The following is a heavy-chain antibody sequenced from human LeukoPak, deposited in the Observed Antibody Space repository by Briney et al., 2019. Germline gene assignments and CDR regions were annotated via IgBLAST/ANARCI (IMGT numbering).Heavy chain of an antibody. CDR2: INPNSGGT. Sequence: ASVKVSCKASGYTFTGYYMHWVRQAPAQGLERMGWINPNSGGTTYSQEFQGRGTITRDTSISTAYMELSRLRSDDTAVYYCARDWGVGGYSYGNAFDIWGQGTMVTVSS. J-gene: IGHJ3*02. CDR3: ARDWGVGGYSYGNAFDI. D-gene: IGHD5-18*01. CDR1: GYTFTGYY. V-gene: IGHV1-2*02.